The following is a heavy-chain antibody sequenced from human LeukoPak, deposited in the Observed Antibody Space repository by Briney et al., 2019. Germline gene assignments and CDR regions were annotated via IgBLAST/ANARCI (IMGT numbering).Heavy chain of an antibody. CDR3: AGSEDSALFDP. J-gene: IGHJ5*02. CDR2: IYYSGST. CDR1: GDSISTYY. D-gene: IGHD1-26*01. V-gene: IGHV4-59*01. Sequence: PSETLSLTCTVSGVSGDSISTYYLSWIRQPPGKGLEWIGYIYYSGSTYYHPSLKSRVTILVDTSKNQFSLKLTSVTAADTAVYYCAGSEDSALFDPWGQGTLVTVSS.